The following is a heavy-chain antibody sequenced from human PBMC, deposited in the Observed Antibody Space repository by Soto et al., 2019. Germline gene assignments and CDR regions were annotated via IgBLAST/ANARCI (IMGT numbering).Heavy chain of an antibody. CDR1: GFTFGDYA. V-gene: IGHV3-49*03. D-gene: IGHD3-16*01. Sequence: GGSLRLSCTASGFTFGDYAMSWFRQAPGKGLEWVGFIRSKAYGGTTEYAASVKGRFTISRDDSKSIAYLQMNSLKTEDTAVYYCTRDGPPAYGYYFDYWGQGTLVTVSS. CDR3: TRDGPPAYGYYFDY. J-gene: IGHJ4*02. CDR2: IRSKAYGGTT.